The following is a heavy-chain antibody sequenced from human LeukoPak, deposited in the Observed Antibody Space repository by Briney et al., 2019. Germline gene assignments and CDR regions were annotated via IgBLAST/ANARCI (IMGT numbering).Heavy chain of an antibody. CDR2: ISSSGNTT. Sequence: GGSLRLSCAASGFTFSDNYMSWIRQAPGKGLEWVSYISSSGNTTYNADSVKGRFTISRDNAENSLYLQMNSLRAEDTAVYYCATGPWQPGPVEDYWGQGTLVTVSS. CDR3: ATGPWQPGPVEDY. CDR1: GFTFSDNY. V-gene: IGHV3-11*04. D-gene: IGHD1-14*01. J-gene: IGHJ4*02.